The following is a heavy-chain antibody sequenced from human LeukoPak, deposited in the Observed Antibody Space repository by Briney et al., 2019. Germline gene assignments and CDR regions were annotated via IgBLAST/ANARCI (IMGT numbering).Heavy chain of an antibody. CDR2: IGTAGDT. V-gene: IGHV3-13*04. CDR1: GLTFITYD. Sequence: RGSLRLSCAASGLTFITYDIHWVSQTTGRGLELVSAIGTAGDTYYVDSVKGRFTKYRENAKNSLYLQMNSLRAGDTAVYYCVRGVVRRGYFDYWGQGALVTVSS. D-gene: IGHD3-10*01. J-gene: IGHJ4*02. CDR3: VRGVVRRGYFDY.